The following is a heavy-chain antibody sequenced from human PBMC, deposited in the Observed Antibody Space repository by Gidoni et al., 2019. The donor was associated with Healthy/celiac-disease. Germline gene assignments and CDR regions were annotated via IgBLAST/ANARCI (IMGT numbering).Heavy chain of an antibody. D-gene: IGHD3-22*01. CDR3: AISITMIVAGWFDP. Sequence: QLQLQESGPGLVKPSETLSLTCTVSGGSISSSSYYWGWIRQPPGKGLEWIGSIYYSGSTYYNPSLKSRVTISVDTSKNQFSLKLSSVTAADTAVYYCAISITMIVAGWFDPWGQGTLVTVSS. V-gene: IGHV4-39*01. J-gene: IGHJ5*02. CDR2: IYYSGST. CDR1: GGSISSSSYY.